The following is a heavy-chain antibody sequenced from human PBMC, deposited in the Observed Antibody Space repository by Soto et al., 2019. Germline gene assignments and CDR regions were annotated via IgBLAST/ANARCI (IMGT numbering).Heavy chain of an antibody. CDR2: IYPSDSDT. Sequence: GESLKISCKGSGYSFSTYWIGWVRQMPGKGLEWMGLIYPSDSDTRYSPSFQGQVTISADKSISTAYLQWSSLKASDTAMYYCARLLYYDSNGYYRAHFDYWGQGTLVTGSS. CDR1: GYSFSTYW. J-gene: IGHJ4*02. CDR3: ARLLYYDSNGYYRAHFDY. V-gene: IGHV5-51*01. D-gene: IGHD3-22*01.